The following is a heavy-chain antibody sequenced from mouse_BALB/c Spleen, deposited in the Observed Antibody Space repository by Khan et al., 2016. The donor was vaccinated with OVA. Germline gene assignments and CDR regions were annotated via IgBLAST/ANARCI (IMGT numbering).Heavy chain of an antibody. J-gene: IGHJ3*01. Sequence: QLVQSGPELKKPGEIVKISCKASGYTFTNYGMNWVKQAPGKGLKWMGWINTYTGETTYADDFKGRFAFSLETSASTAYLHINSLRNEDTATYFCVKGDDYDGTYWGQGTLITVS. CDR2: INTYTGET. V-gene: IGHV9-3-1*01. CDR3: VKGDDYDGTY. D-gene: IGHD2-4*01. CDR1: GYTFTNYG.